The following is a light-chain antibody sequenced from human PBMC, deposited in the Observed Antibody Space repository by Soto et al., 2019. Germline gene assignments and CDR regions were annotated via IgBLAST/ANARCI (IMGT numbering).Light chain of an antibody. CDR1: QSVSNNY. CDR2: GAS. CDR3: QQFSSYPLT. J-gene: IGKJ5*01. Sequence: EIVLTQSPGTLSLSPGERATLSCRASQSVSNNYLAWYQQKPGQAPRLLIYGASNRATGIPDRFSGSGSGTDFTLTISRLEPEDFAVYYCQQFSSYPLTFGQGTRLEIK. V-gene: IGKV3-20*01.